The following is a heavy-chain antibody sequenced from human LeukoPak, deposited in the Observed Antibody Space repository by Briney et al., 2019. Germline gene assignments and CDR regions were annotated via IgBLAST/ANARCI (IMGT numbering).Heavy chain of an antibody. V-gene: IGHV4-59*08. CDR3: ARQAYSSGWYTAAY. CDR1: GGSISSSY. D-gene: IGHD6-19*01. Sequence: SETLSLTCTVSGGSISSSYWSWIRQPPGKGLEWIASIYDSETTKYNPSLRSRATISSDTSKNQFSLKLSSVTAADTAVYYCARQAYSSGWYTAAYWGQGTLVTVSS. J-gene: IGHJ4*02. CDR2: IYDSETT.